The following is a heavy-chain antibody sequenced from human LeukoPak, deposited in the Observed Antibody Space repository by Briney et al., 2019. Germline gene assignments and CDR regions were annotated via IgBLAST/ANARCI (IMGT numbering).Heavy chain of an antibody. CDR2: INLKSGGT. CDR1: GYTFTDYY. CDR3: ARDDGRSSENAFDV. V-gene: IGHV1-2*02. Sequence: ASVKVSCKYSGYTFTDYYMHWVRQAPGQGLEWMGWINLKSGGTKYAQKFQGRVTMTRDTSISTVYMELSRPTSDDTAVYYCARDDGRSSENAFDVWGQGTMVTVSS. D-gene: IGHD6-6*01. J-gene: IGHJ3*01.